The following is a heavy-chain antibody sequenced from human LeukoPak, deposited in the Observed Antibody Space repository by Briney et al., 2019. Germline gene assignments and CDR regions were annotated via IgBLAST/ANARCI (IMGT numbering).Heavy chain of an antibody. D-gene: IGHD3-10*01. CDR1: GGSLSSDNYY. CDR2: VYTTGST. J-gene: IGHJ6*03. Sequence: SSETLSLTCSVSGGSLSSDNYYWNWIRQPAGKGLEWIGRVYTTGSTNYNPSLKSRVTISVDTSKNQFSLKVSSVTAADTAVYYCARASYGSGSYYEDYFYYMDVWGKGTTVTISS. V-gene: IGHV4-61*02. CDR3: ARASYGSGSYYEDYFYYMDV.